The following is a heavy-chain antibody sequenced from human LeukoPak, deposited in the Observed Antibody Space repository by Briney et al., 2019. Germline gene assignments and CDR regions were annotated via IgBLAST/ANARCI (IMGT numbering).Heavy chain of an antibody. CDR3: ARGRGTVTTYPWFDP. CDR1: GGSISSYY. CDR2: INHSGST. D-gene: IGHD4-17*01. J-gene: IGHJ5*02. Sequence: SETLSLTCTVSGGSISSYYWSWIRQPPGKGLEWIGEINHSGSTNYNPSLKSRVTISVDTSKNQFSLKLSSVTAADTAVYYCARGRGTVTTYPWFDPWGQGTLVTVSS. V-gene: IGHV4-34*01.